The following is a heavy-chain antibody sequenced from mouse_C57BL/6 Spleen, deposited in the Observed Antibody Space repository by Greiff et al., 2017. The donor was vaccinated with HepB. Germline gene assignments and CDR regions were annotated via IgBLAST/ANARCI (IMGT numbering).Heavy chain of an antibody. Sequence: VQLQQSGPELVKPGDSVKISCKASGYSFTGYFMNWVMQSHGKSLEWIGRINPYNGDTFYNQKFKGKATLTVDKSSSTAHMELRSLTSEDSAVYYCARSPYGYDYFDYWGQGTTLTVSS. V-gene: IGHV1-20*01. CDR3: ARSPYGYDYFDY. CDR2: INPYNGDT. CDR1: GYSFTGYF. D-gene: IGHD2-2*01. J-gene: IGHJ2*01.